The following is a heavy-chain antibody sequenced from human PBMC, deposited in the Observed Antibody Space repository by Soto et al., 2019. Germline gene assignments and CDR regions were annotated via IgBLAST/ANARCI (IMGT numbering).Heavy chain of an antibody. J-gene: IGHJ6*02. V-gene: IGHV4-30-2*06. CDR1: GGSISSGGYS. CDR2: TYQSGSA. Sequence: QLQLQESGSGLVKPSQTLSLTCTVSGGSISSGGYSWTWIRQSPGKGLEWIGYTYQSGSAYYNPSPKSRVTISVDRSKNQFSLNLTSVTAADTAVYYCARDYYCMDVWGQGTTVTVSS. CDR3: ARDYYCMDV.